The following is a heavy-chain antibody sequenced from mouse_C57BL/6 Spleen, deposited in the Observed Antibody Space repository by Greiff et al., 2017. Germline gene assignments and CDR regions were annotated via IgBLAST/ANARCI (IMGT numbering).Heavy chain of an antibody. Sequence: EVKLMESGGGLVKPGGSLKLSCAASGFTFSSYAMSWVRQTPDKRLEWVATISDGGSYTYYPDNVKGRFTISRDNAKNTLSLHMSHLKSGDTAMYYCARGGAMDCWGQGTSVTVSS. V-gene: IGHV5-4*03. CDR1: GFTFSSYA. CDR2: ISDGGSYT. J-gene: IGHJ4*01. CDR3: ARGGAMDC.